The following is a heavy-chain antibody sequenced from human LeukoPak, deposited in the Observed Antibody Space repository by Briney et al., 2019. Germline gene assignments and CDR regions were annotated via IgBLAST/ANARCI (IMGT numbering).Heavy chain of an antibody. V-gene: IGHV4-34*01. CDR3: ARGHYYGSGSYYRLDY. Sequence: SETLSLTCAVYGGTFSGYYWSWIRQPPGKGLEWIGDINHSGSTNYNPSLKSRVTISVDTSKNQFSLKLSSVSAADTAVYYCARGHYYGSGSYYRLDYWGQGTLVTVSS. CDR2: INHSGST. D-gene: IGHD3-10*01. J-gene: IGHJ4*02. CDR1: GGTFSGYY.